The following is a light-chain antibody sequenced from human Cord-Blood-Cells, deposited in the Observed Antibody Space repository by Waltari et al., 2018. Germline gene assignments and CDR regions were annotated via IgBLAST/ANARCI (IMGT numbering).Light chain of an antibody. CDR3: CSYAGSSSGV. J-gene: IGLJ3*02. CDR2: EGS. CDR1: RSAVASYNL. V-gene: IGLV2-23*01. Sequence: QSALTQPASVSGSPGQSITISRTATRSAVASYNLVSWYQQHPGKAPKPIIYEGSKRPSGGANRFSGSKSGDTASLTISGLQAEDDADYYCCSYAGSSSGVFGGGTKLTVL.